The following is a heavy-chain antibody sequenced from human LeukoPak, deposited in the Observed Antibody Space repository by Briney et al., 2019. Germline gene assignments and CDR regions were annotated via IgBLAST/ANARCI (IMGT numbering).Heavy chain of an antibody. V-gene: IGHV3-23*01. D-gene: IGHD3-22*01. Sequence: GGSLRLSCAASGFTFSTYVMNWVRQAPGKGLEWVSTISDSGGSTYYADSVKGRFTISRDNSKNTLYLQMNSLRAEDAAVYYCARTGSSGFSTMGYWGQGTLVTVSS. J-gene: IGHJ4*02. CDR1: GFTFSTYV. CDR3: ARTGSSGFSTMGY. CDR2: ISDSGGST.